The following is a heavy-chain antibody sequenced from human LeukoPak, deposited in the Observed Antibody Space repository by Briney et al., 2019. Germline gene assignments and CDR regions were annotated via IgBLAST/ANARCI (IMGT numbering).Heavy chain of an antibody. V-gene: IGHV3-48*01. CDR3: ARLRYSYGITHFDY. J-gene: IGHJ4*02. CDR2: ISSSSSSI. CDR1: RFTFSSYN. Sequence: PGVSLRLSCAASRFTFSSYNMNWLPQAPGKGREGGSYISSSSSSIYCADSLKGRFTISRDNAKNSLYLQMNSLRAEDTAVYYCARLRYSYGITHFDYWGQGTLVTVSS. D-gene: IGHD5-18*01.